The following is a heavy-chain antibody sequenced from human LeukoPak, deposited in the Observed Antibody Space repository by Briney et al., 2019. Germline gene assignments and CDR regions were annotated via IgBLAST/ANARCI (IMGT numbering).Heavy chain of an antibody. CDR1: GFTVTNNY. V-gene: IGHV3-66*04. CDR3: ARQTSSSTTFEY. D-gene: IGHD6-13*01. CDR2: IYSGGST. J-gene: IGHJ4*02. Sequence: GGSLRLSCAASGFTVTNNYMSWVRQAPGKGLEWVSVIYSGGSTYYADSVKGRFTISRDNSKNTLYLQMNSLRAEDTAVYYCARQTSSSTTFEYWGQGTLVTVSS.